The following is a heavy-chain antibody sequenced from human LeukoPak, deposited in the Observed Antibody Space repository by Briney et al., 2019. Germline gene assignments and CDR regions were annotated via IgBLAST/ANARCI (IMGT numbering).Heavy chain of an antibody. V-gene: IGHV3-11*01. J-gene: IGHJ3*02. CDR1: GFTFSDYF. CDR3: AMRSCGSASCRAFDI. D-gene: IGHD2-2*01. CDR2: ISITGTTM. Sequence: PGGSLRLSCAASGFTFSDYFMSWMRQSPGKGLEWVSYISITGTTMYYGDSVKGRFTISRDNANSSLYLQMSSLRAEDTAVYYCAMRSCGSASCRAFDIWGQGTMVTVSS.